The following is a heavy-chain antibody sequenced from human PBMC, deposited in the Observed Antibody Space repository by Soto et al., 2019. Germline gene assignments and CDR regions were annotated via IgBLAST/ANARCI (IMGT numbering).Heavy chain of an antibody. CDR3: AREMVRGVGSDY. CDR2: ISTYNGNT. D-gene: IGHD3-10*01. J-gene: IGHJ4*02. CDR1: GYTFTSYG. V-gene: IGHV1-18*01. Sequence: QVQLVQSGAEVKKPGASVKVSCKDSGYTFTSYGISWVRQAPGQGLEWMGWISTYNGNTKYAQKLQGRVTMTTGTATSTAYMELRGLRSDDTAVFYCAREMVRGVGSDYWGQGTLVTVSS.